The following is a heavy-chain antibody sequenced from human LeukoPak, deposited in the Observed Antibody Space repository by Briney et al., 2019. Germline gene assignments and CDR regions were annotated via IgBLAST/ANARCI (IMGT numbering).Heavy chain of an antibody. Sequence: GGSLRLSCPASGFTFRNYWMNWVRQAPGKGLEWVANIKHDGSEKYYVDSVKGRFSISRDNAKNSLYLQMNSLRAEDTAVYYCARDDNGGYDYWGQGTLVTVSS. CDR3: ARDDNGGYDY. CDR1: GFTFRNYW. D-gene: IGHD4/OR15-4a*01. CDR2: IKHDGSEK. V-gene: IGHV3-7*01. J-gene: IGHJ4*02.